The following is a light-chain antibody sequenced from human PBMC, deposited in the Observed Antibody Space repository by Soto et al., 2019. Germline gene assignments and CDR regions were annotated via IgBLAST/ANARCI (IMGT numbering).Light chain of an antibody. CDR2: DDN. CDR1: SSNIGGNS. J-gene: IGLJ2*01. CDR3: ATWDDDLYTPI. Sequence: QSVLTQPPSVSAAPGQKVTISCSGSSSNIGGNSVSWYQQLPGTAPKLLIYDDNKRPSGIPDRFSGSKSGTSASLAITGLRSDDEADYYCATWDDDLYTPIIGGGTK. V-gene: IGLV1-51*01.